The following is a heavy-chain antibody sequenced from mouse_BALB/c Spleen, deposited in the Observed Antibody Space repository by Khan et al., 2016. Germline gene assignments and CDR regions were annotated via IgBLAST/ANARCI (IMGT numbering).Heavy chain of an antibody. CDR1: GYTFSSYW. J-gene: IGHJ2*01. CDR3: ASTDRRCYFDY. CDR2: ILPGSGST. Sequence: QVQLLQSGAELMKPGDSVKISCKATGYTFSSYWIEWVKQRPGHGLEWIGEILPGSGSTNYNEKFRGKATFTADTSSNTDYMQLSSLTSEDSSVHYCASTDRRCYFDYWGQGTTLTVSS. V-gene: IGHV1-9*01. D-gene: IGHD1-1*01.